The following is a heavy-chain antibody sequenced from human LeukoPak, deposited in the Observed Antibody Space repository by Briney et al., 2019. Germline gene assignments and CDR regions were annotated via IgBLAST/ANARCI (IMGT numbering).Heavy chain of an antibody. D-gene: IGHD3-10*01. V-gene: IGHV1-18*01. CDR3: AKDLYSSLSGSEVFDV. CDR1: GYTFTSYG. Sequence: ASVKVSCKASGYTFTSYGISWVRQAPGQGLGWMGWISAYNGNTNYAQKLQGRVTMTTDTSTTTAYMELTGLRFNDTAVYYCAKDLYSSLSGSEVFDVWGQGTRVTVSS. CDR2: ISAYNGNT. J-gene: IGHJ3*01.